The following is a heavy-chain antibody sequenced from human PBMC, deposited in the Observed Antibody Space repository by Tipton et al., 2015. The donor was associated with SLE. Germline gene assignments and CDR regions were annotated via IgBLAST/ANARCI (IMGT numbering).Heavy chain of an antibody. CDR2: IYYSGST. V-gene: IGHV4-59*08. CDR1: GGSISSHY. J-gene: IGHJ5*02. Sequence: TLSLTCTVSGGSISSHYWSWIRQPPGKGLEWIGYIYYSGSTNYNPSLKSRVTISVDTSKNQFSLKLSSVTAADTAVYYCARGWTGTSHWFDPWGQGTLVTVSS. CDR3: ARGWTGTSHWFDP. D-gene: IGHD1-1*01.